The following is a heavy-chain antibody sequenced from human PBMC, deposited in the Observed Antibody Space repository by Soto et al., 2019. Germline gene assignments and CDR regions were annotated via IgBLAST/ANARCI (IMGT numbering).Heavy chain of an antibody. CDR3: ARDLLGYCSGGSCYSAYYYGMDV. CDR2: IWYDGSNK. J-gene: IGHJ6*02. Sequence: QVQLVESGGGVVQPGRSLRLSCAASGFTFSSYGMHWVRQAPGKGLEWVAVIWYDGSNKYYADSLKGRFTISRDNSKNTLYLQMNSLRAEDTAVYYCARDLLGYCSGGSCYSAYYYGMDVWGQGTTVTVSS. CDR1: GFTFSSYG. D-gene: IGHD2-15*01. V-gene: IGHV3-33*01.